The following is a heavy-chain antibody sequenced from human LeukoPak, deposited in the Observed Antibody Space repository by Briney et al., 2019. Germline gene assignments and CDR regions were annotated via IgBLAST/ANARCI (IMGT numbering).Heavy chain of an antibody. Sequence: SETLSLTCTVSGGSISSSSYYWGWIRQPPGKGLEWIGSIYYSGSTYYNPSLESRVTMSVDTSKKQLSLKLTSVTAADMAVYFCARQFLVGSTFHAFDLWGQGTRVTVSS. J-gene: IGHJ3*01. CDR1: GGSISSSSYY. CDR2: IYYSGST. D-gene: IGHD1-26*01. V-gene: IGHV4-39*07. CDR3: ARQFLVGSTFHAFDL.